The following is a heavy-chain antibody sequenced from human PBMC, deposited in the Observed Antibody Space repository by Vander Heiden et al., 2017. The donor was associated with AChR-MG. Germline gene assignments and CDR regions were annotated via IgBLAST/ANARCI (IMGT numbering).Heavy chain of an antibody. V-gene: IGHV5-51*01. CDR1: GYSFTSFG. J-gene: IGHJ2*01. CDR3: ARGHCPNAVCYTWYFDL. D-gene: IGHD2-8*01. Sequence: EVQLVQSGAEVNKPGESLKISCKGSGYSFTSFGIGWVRQMPGKGLEWMGIIYPGDSDTIYSPSFQGQVTISADKSISTAYLQWSSLKASDTAMYYCARGHCPNAVCYTWYFDLWGRGTLVTVSS. CDR2: IYPGDSDT.